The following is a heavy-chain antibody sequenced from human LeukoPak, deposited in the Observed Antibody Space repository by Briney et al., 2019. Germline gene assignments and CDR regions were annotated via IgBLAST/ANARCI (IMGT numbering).Heavy chain of an antibody. Sequence: QAGGSLRLSCAASGFTVSSNYMSWVRQAPGKGMEWVSVIYSGGSTYYADSVKGRFTISRDNSKNTLYLQMNSLRAEDTAVYYCARELTNVVAATSYFDYWGQGTLVTVSS. CDR3: ARELTNVVAATSYFDY. J-gene: IGHJ4*02. CDR2: IYSGGST. D-gene: IGHD2-15*01. V-gene: IGHV3-66*01. CDR1: GFTVSSNY.